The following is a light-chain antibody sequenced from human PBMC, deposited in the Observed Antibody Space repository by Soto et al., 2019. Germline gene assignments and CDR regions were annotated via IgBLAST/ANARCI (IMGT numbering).Light chain of an antibody. CDR3: QQRTNWLWT. Sequence: EIVLPQSPATLSLSPGERATLSCRASESVDTFLAWYQQKPGQAPRLLIYDSSNRATGIPDRFSGSGSGTAFPLTISSLEPEDVAVYYCQQRTNWLWTFGQGTKVEIK. J-gene: IGKJ1*01. CDR1: ESVDTF. V-gene: IGKV3-11*01. CDR2: DSS.